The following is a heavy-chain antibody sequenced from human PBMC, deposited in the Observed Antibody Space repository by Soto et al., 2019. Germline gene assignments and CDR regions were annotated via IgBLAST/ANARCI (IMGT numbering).Heavy chain of an antibody. D-gene: IGHD2-21*01. V-gene: IGHV4-4*02. J-gene: IGHJ4*02. CDR1: GTSISSTFW. CDR3: AIVPPRIVVVLAEYPT. Sequence: SETLSLTCTVSGTSISSTFWWAWVRQSPGKGLEWIGEIYHTGITKYNPSLKSRVSMSVDKANNQFSLELRSLTAADTAVYYCAIVPPRIVVVLAEYPTWGQGALVTVSS. CDR2: IYHTGIT.